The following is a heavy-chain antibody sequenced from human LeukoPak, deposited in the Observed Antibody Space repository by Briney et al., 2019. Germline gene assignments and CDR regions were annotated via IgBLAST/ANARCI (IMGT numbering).Heavy chain of an antibody. CDR2: TDWDDDK. D-gene: IGHD3-9*01. CDR3: ARTNPNYDILTGYYGDFDY. J-gene: IGHJ4*02. V-gene: IGHV2-70*01. Sequence: SGPALVKPTQTLTLTCTFSGFSLSTSGMCVSWIRQPPGKALEWLALTDWDDDKYYSTSLKTRLTISKDTSKNQVVLTMTNMDPVDTATYYCARTNPNYDILTGYYGDFDYWGQGTLVTVSS. CDR1: GFSLSTSGMC.